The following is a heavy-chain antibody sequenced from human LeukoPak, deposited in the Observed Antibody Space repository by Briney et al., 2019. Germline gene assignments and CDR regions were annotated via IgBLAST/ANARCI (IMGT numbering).Heavy chain of an antibody. CDR1: GYTFTSYY. CDR2: INPSGGST. V-gene: IGHV1-46*01. Sequence: ASVKVSCTASGYTFTSYYMHWVRQAPGPGLEWMGIINPSGGSTSYAQKFQGRVTMTRDTSTSTVYMELSSLRSEDTAVYYCARVALGYCSSTSCYGHFDYWGQGTLVTVSS. D-gene: IGHD2-2*01. J-gene: IGHJ4*02. CDR3: ARVALGYCSSTSCYGHFDY.